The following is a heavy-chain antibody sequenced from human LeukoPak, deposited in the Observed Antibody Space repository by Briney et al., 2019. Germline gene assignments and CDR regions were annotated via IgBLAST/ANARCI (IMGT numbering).Heavy chain of an antibody. CDR2: ISYDGSNK. CDR1: GFTFSSYG. Sequence: GGSLRLSCAASGFTFSSYGMLWVRQAPGKGLEWVAVISYDGSNKYYADSVKGRFTISRDNSKNTLYLQMNSLRAEDTAVYYCAKGRRVVVPAAIDYWGQGTLVTVSS. CDR3: AKGRRVVVPAAIDY. D-gene: IGHD2-2*01. V-gene: IGHV3-30*18. J-gene: IGHJ4*02.